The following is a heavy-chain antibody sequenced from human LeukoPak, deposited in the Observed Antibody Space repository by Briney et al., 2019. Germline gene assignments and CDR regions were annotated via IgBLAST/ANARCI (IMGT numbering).Heavy chain of an antibody. V-gene: IGHV1-69*06. D-gene: IGHD6-19*01. CDR3: ARAVPEGYSSGWYGGAFDY. J-gene: IGHJ4*02. CDR1: GGTFSSYA. Sequence: PGASVKVSCKASGGTFSSYAISWVRQAPGQGLEWMGGIIPIFGTANYVQKFQGRVAITADKSTSTAYMELSSLRSEDTAVYYCARAVPEGYSSGWYGGAFDYWGQGTLVTVSS. CDR2: IIPIFGTA.